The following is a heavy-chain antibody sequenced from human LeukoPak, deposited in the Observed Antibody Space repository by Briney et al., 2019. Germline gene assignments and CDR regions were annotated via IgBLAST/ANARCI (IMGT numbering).Heavy chain of an antibody. V-gene: IGHV1-46*01. CDR2: INPSGGST. Sequence: IINPSGGSTSYAQKFQGRVTMTTDTSTSTVYMQLSSLRSEDTAVYYCARDDARAVTSDYWGQGTLVTVSS. J-gene: IGHJ4*02. CDR3: ARDDARAVTSDY. D-gene: IGHD5-18*01.